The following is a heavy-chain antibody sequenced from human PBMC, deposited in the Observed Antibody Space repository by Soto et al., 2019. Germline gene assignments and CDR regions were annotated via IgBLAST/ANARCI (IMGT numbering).Heavy chain of an antibody. Sequence: QVQLVQSGAEVKKPGSSVKVSCKASGGTFSSYAISWVRQAPGQGLEWMGGIIPIFGTANYAQKFQGRVTITADKSTSTAYMELSRLRSEDTAVYYCARPDGYSGSYDYYYYGMDVWGQGTTVTVSS. CDR1: GGTFSSYA. J-gene: IGHJ6*02. CDR2: IIPIFGTA. V-gene: IGHV1-69*06. CDR3: ARPDGYSGSYDYYYYGMDV. D-gene: IGHD1-26*01.